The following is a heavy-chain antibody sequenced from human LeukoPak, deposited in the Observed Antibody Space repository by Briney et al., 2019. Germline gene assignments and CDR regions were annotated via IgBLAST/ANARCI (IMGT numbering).Heavy chain of an antibody. V-gene: IGHV3-7*01. D-gene: IGHD2-21*02. Sequence: GGSLRLSCVASRFTFSNYWMSWVRQAPGKGLEWVANINQDGSKKVYADSMKGRFTISRDNAKESLYLQLDSLRADDTAVYYCAKWGPHCVGDYCPALDSWGQGTLVTVSS. J-gene: IGHJ4*02. CDR2: INQDGSKK. CDR3: AKWGPHCVGDYCPALDS. CDR1: RFTFSNYW.